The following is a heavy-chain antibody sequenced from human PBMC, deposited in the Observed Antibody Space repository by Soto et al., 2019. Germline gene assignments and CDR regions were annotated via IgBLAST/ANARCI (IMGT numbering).Heavy chain of an antibody. Sequence: QVQLVESGGGVVQPGRSLRLSCAASGFTFRSYGMHWVRQAPGKGLEWVAGISYDGSNKYYADSLKGRFTISSENYKKKLYLQMNRLRAKDKAEDYCVKVRVRYSSGGYLAYFDQWGQGPLVTVSS. D-gene: IGHD6-19*01. V-gene: IGHV3-30*18. CDR1: GFTFRSYG. CDR2: ISYDGSNK. CDR3: VKVRVRYSSGGYLAYFDQ. J-gene: IGHJ4*02.